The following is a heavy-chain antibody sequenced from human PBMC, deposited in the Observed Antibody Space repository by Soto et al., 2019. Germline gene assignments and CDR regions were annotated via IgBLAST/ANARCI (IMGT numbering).Heavy chain of an antibody. V-gene: IGHV1-69*02. J-gene: IGHJ4*02. CDR2: IIPILGIA. D-gene: IGHD6-13*01. CDR3: ARRAAGIDY. Sequence: QVQLVQSGAEVKKPGSSVKVSCKASGGTFSSYTISWVRQAPGQGLEWMGRIIPILGIANYAQKFQGRVTITANKSTSTAYMELSSLRAEDTAVYYCARRAAGIDYWGQGTLVTVSS. CDR1: GGTFSSYT.